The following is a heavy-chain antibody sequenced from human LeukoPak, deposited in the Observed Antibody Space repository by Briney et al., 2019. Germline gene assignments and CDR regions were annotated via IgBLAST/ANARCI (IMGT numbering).Heavy chain of an antibody. CDR1: GFTFSNFG. Sequence: SGGSLRLSCAASGFTFSNFGMGWVRQAPGKGLEWVSGITGSGGSTYYAAAVKGRFTISRDNSKNTLYLQLNSLRAEDTALYYCASASPAADYWGQGTLVTVSS. V-gene: IGHV3-23*01. CDR3: ASASPAADY. J-gene: IGHJ4*02. D-gene: IGHD2-15*01. CDR2: ITGSGGST.